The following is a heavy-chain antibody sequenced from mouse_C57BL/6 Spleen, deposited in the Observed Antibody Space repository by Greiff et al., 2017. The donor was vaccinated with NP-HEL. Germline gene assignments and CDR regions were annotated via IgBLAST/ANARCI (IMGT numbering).Heavy chain of an antibody. Sequence: VQLQQSGAELVRPGTSVKMSCKASGYTFTNYWIGWAKQRPGHGLEWIGDIYPGGGYTNYNEKFKGKATLTADKSSSTAYMQFSSLTSEDSAIYYCARGDYYGSRYYAMDYWGQGTSVTVSS. CDR1: GYTFTNYW. V-gene: IGHV1-63*01. J-gene: IGHJ4*01. D-gene: IGHD1-1*01. CDR3: ARGDYYGSRYYAMDY. CDR2: IYPGGGYT.